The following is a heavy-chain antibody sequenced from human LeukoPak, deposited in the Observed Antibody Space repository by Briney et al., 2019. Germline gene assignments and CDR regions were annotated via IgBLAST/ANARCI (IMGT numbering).Heavy chain of an antibody. J-gene: IGHJ4*02. CDR2: IWYDGSNK. CDR3: ARDGSYYEIDY. D-gene: IGHD1-26*01. CDR1: GFTFSSCG. V-gene: IGHV3-33*08. Sequence: PGGSLRLSCAASGFTFSSCGMHWVRQAPGKGLEWVAVIWYDGSNKNYVDSVKGRFTISRDNSKNTLYLQMNSLRAEDTAVYYCARDGSYYEIDYWGQGTLVTVSS.